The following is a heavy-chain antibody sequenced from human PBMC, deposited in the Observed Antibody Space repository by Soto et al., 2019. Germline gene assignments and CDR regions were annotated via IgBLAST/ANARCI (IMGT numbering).Heavy chain of an antibody. CDR3: ATANLLLPSLCDY. CDR1: GFTVSSNY. CDR2: IYSGGST. D-gene: IGHD1-26*01. Sequence: EVQLVESGGGLVQPGGSLRLSCAASGFTVSSNYMSWVRQAPGKGLEWVSVIYSGGSTYYADSVKGRFIISRDDSKNPRFLPMNSLRAEDTAVYYCATANLLLPSLCDYWGQRTLVTVSS. J-gene: IGHJ4*02. V-gene: IGHV3-66*01.